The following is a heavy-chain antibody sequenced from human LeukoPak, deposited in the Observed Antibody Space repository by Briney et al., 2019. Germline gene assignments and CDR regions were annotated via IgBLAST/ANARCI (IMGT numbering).Heavy chain of an antibody. J-gene: IGHJ4*02. V-gene: IGHV4-30-4*02. D-gene: IGHD5-24*01. Sequence: SETLSLTCTVSGGSISSGDYYWSWIRQPPGKGLEWIGYIYYSGSTYYNPSLKSRVTISVDTSKNQFSLKLSSVTAADTAVYYCARVGGYNSPLDYWAREPWSPSPQ. CDR1: GGSISSGDYY. CDR3: ARVGGYNSPLDY. CDR2: IYYSGST.